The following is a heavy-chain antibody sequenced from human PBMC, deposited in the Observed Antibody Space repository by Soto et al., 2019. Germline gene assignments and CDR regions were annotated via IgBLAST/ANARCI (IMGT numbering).Heavy chain of an antibody. D-gene: IGHD2-2*01. Sequence: EVQLVESGGGLVQPGRSLRLSCTASGFTFGDYAMSWFRQAPGKGLEWVGFIRSKAYGGTTEYAASVTGRFTISRDDSKSIAYLQMNSLKAEDTAVYYCTSDLTIYCSSTSCYGDYFDYWGQGTLVTVSS. CDR3: TSDLTIYCSSTSCYGDYFDY. CDR2: IRSKAYGGTT. V-gene: IGHV3-49*03. CDR1: GFTFGDYA. J-gene: IGHJ4*02.